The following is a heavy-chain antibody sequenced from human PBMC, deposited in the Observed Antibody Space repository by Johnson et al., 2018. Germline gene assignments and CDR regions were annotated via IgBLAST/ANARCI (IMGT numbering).Heavy chain of an antibody. J-gene: IGHJ6*03. CDR1: GFTFGDYA. Sequence: EVQLLESGGGLVQPGRSXRLSCTASGFTFGDYAMSWFRQAPGKGLAWVGFIRSKAYGGTTEYAASVKGRFTISRDDSKSIAYLQMNRLKTEDTAVYFCTRKMTHYYYYYMDVWGKGTTVTVSS. CDR2: IRSKAYGGTT. V-gene: IGHV3-49*03. D-gene: IGHD5-24*01. CDR3: TRKMTHYYYYYMDV.